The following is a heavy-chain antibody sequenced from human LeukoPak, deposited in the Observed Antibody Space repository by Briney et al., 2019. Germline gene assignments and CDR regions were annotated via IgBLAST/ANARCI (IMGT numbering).Heavy chain of an antibody. J-gene: IGHJ4*02. CDR2: IYNGGNT. D-gene: IGHD6-19*01. V-gene: IGHV3-53*01. CDR3: AKVASDSSGWYHFDY. CDR1: GFTVSSNY. Sequence: GGSLRLSCAASGFTVSSNYMGWVRQAPGKGLEWVSIIYNGGNTNYADSVKGRFTISRDNSKNTLYLQMNSLRAEDTAVYYCAKVASDSSGWYHFDYWGQGTLVTVS.